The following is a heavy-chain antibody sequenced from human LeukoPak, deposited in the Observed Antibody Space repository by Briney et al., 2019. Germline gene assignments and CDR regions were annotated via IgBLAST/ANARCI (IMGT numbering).Heavy chain of an antibody. CDR2: ISSSSYI. J-gene: IGHJ4*02. Sequence: GGSLRLSCAASGFTFDDYSMNWVRQAPGKGLEWVSSISSSSYIYYADSVKGRFTISRDNAKNSLYLQMNSLRAEDTAVYYCARDGANYGDYVVDYWGQGTLVTVSS. V-gene: IGHV3-21*01. CDR3: ARDGANYGDYVVDY. CDR1: GFTFDDYS. D-gene: IGHD4-17*01.